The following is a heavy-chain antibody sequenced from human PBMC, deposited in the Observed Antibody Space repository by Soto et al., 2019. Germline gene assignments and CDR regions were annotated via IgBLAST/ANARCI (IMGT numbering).Heavy chain of an antibody. CDR1: GGTFSNDA. J-gene: IGHJ6*02. CDR3: ATGLRTGNYGMDV. Sequence: QXQLVQAGAEVKKPGSSVRISCRASGGTFSNDAVSWVRQAPGQGLQWMGGIIPIFGTTHYAQKFQGRVTITADESTATAYMELRSVTSEDTAVYYCATGLRTGNYGMDVWGQGTAVTVSS. V-gene: IGHV1-69*01. D-gene: IGHD3-10*01. CDR2: IIPIFGTT.